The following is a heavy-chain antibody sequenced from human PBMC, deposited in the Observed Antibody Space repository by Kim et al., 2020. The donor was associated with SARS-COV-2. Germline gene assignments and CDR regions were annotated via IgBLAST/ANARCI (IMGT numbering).Heavy chain of an antibody. J-gene: IGHJ4*02. V-gene: IGHV3-48*02. CDR3: ARGAGYSSGWYIPQRVDY. D-gene: IGHD6-19*01. Sequence: KGRFTISRDNAKKSLYMQMNSLGDEETAVYYCARGAGYSSGWYIPQRVDYWGQGTLVTVSS.